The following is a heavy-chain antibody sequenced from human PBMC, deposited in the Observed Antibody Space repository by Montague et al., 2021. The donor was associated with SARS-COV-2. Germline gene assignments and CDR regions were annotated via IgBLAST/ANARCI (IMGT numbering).Heavy chain of an antibody. J-gene: IGHJ3*02. Sequence: SLRLSCAVSGFTFDDYAMHWVRQAPGKGLEWVSGISWKSGSIAYADSVKGRFTISRDNAKNSLYLQMNSLRAEDTALYYCAKVMREDYYDSSGSPYAFDIWGQGTMVTVSS. V-gene: IGHV3-9*01. CDR2: ISWKSGSI. CDR3: AKVMREDYYDSSGSPYAFDI. D-gene: IGHD3-22*01. CDR1: GFTFDDYA.